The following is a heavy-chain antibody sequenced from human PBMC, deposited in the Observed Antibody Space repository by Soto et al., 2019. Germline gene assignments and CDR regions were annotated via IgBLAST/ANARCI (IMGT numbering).Heavy chain of an antibody. CDR1: GFTFSNYA. Sequence: LRLSCAASGFTFSNYAMSWVRQAPGKGLEWVSAISGSGGSTYYADSVKGRFTIARDNSKNTLSLQMNSLRVDDTALYYCAKAPASSLAASRPFDFWGQGTLVTVSS. V-gene: IGHV3-23*01. CDR3: AKAPASSLAASRPFDF. J-gene: IGHJ4*02. D-gene: IGHD6-6*01. CDR2: ISGSGGST.